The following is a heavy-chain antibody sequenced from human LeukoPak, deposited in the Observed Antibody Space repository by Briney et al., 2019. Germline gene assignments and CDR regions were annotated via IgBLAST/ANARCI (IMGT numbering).Heavy chain of an antibody. CDR1: GFTFSSYG. J-gene: IGHJ5*02. CDR2: IRYDGSNK. V-gene: IGHV3-30*02. D-gene: IGHD1-14*01. CDR3: AKDTTPPKAGFDR. Sequence: RGSRRLACAASGFTFSSYGMHWARQAPGKGLEWVAFIRYDGSNKYYADSVKGRFTISRDNSKYTLYLQMNSLRAEDTSIYFCAKDTTPPKAGFDRWVQETLVTVSS.